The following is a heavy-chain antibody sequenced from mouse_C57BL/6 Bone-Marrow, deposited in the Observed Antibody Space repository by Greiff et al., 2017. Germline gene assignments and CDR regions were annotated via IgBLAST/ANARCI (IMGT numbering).Heavy chain of an antibody. Sequence: EVQGVESGGGLVQPGGSLKLSCAASGFTFSDYYMYWVRQTPEKRLEWVAYISNGGGSTYYPDTVKGRFTISRDNAKNTLYLRLSRLKSEDTAMYYCARQNSYDVEARGKGTTLTVSS. CDR2: ISNGGGST. J-gene: IGHJ2*01. V-gene: IGHV5-12*01. D-gene: IGHD2-12*01. CDR3: ARQNSYDVEA. CDR1: GFTFSDYY.